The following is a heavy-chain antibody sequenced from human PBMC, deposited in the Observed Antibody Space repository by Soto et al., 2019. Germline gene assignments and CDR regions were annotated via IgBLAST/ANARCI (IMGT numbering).Heavy chain of an antibody. CDR2: ISTFNGNA. Sequence: HVHLVQSGAEVKKPGASVKVSCKTSGYTFSSYGIMWVRQAPGQGLECMGWISTFNGNAHYAQNLQDRVTMTTDTSTRTVYLELTSLTSDDTGVYYCARLNGYSTGWSATWGQGTLVTVSS. J-gene: IGHJ5*02. D-gene: IGHD2-8*02. V-gene: IGHV1-18*01. CDR3: ARLNGYSTGWSAT. CDR1: GYTFSSYG.